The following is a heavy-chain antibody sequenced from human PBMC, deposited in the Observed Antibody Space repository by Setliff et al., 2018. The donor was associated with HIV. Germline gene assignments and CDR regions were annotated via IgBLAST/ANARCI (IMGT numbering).Heavy chain of an antibody. CDR2: IGGHGSII. J-gene: IGHJ4*02. D-gene: IGHD3-16*01. CDR3: AAVPWGHSSLIIDH. CDR1: GFTFSSYA. V-gene: IGHV3-48*03. Sequence: PGGSLRLSCAASGFTFSSYAMTWVRQAPGKGLEWISFIGGHGSIIHYADSVKGRFTISRDNAKNSVYLQMHSLRAEDTAVYFCAAVPWGHSSLIIDHWGQGTPVTVSS.